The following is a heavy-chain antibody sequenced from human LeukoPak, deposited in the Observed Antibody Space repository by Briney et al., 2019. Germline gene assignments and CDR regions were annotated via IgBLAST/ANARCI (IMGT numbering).Heavy chain of an antibody. CDR2: IYSGGST. D-gene: IGHD1-26*01. J-gene: IGHJ3*02. Sequence: GGSLRLSCAASGFSVSNNYMSWVRQAPGKGLEWVSVIYSGGSTYYADSVKGRFTISRDNSKNTLYLQMNSLRAEDTAVYYCARSRSYLRAFDIWGQGTMVTVSS. CDR3: ARSRSYLRAFDI. V-gene: IGHV3-66*01. CDR1: GFSVSNNY.